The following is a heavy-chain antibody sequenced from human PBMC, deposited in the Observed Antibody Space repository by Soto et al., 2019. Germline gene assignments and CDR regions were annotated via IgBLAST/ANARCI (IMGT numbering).Heavy chain of an antibody. CDR3: AREESIEARHYYYYMDV. V-gene: IGHV3-66*01. Sequence: GGSLRLSCAASGFTFSSNYMSWVRQAPGKGLEWVSVIYSGGSTYYAESVKGRFTISRDNSKNTLYLQLNGMRAEDTAVYYCAREESIEARHYYYYMDVWGKGTTVTVSS. J-gene: IGHJ6*03. CDR2: IYSGGST. D-gene: IGHD6-6*01. CDR1: GFTFSSNY.